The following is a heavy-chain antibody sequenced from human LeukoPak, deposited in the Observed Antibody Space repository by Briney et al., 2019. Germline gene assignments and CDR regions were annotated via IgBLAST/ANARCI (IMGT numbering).Heavy chain of an antibody. CDR3: AREQYSSGWYVDGMDV. J-gene: IGHJ6*02. CDR2: ISYDGSNK. D-gene: IGHD6-19*01. Sequence: GGSLRLSCAASGFTFSSYAMHWVRQAPGKGLGWVAVISYDGSNKYNADSVKGRFTITRDNSKNTLYLQMNSPRAEDTAVYYCAREQYSSGWYVDGMDVWGQGTTVTVSS. CDR1: GFTFSSYA. V-gene: IGHV3-30*04.